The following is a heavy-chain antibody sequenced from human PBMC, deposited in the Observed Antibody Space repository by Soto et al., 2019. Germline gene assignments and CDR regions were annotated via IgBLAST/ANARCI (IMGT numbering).Heavy chain of an antibody. CDR3: AKDAIPYNGRDDAFDL. D-gene: IGHD2-2*02. CDR2: IGPTEAHAP. Sequence: EVHLLESGGDLVQPGGTLILSCVASGYPFGDYAMRWVRQAPGKGLEWDSAIGPTEAHAPAYAASVKGRFTISRDNSRNILYLQMTNLRAEDTGVYYCAKDAIPYNGRDDAFDLWGQGTMVTVSS. V-gene: IGHV3-23*01. J-gene: IGHJ3*01. CDR1: GYPFGDYA.